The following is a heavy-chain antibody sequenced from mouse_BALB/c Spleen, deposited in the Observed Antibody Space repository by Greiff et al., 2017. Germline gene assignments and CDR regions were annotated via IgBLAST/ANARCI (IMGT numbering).Heavy chain of an antibody. CDR3: TRLGNYGSYYAMDY. J-gene: IGHJ4*01. CDR2: IYPGNSDT. V-gene: IGHV1-5*01. D-gene: IGHD1-1*01. Sequence: EVQRVESGTVLARPGASVKMSCKASGYTFTSYWMHWVKQRPGQGLEWIGAIYPGNSDTSYNQKFKGKAKLTAVTSTSTAYMELSSLTNEDSAVYYCTRLGNYGSYYAMDYWGQGTSVTVSS. CDR1: GYTFTSYW.